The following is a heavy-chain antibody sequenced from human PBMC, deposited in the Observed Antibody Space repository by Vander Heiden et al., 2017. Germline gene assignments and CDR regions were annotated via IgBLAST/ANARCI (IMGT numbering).Heavy chain of an antibody. CDR1: GGSFNNYA. Sequence: QVQLVQSGAEVKKPGSSVQVSCKTSGGSFNNYAISWLRQAPGQGPEWMGGIIPVLNTPNYAQKFQGRVTISADDSTSTAYMELRSLRSEDTAMYYCARALTDFAWGSFREWGQGTLVTVSS. CDR2: IIPVLNTP. CDR3: ARALTDFAWGSFRE. J-gene: IGHJ4*02. V-gene: IGHV1-69*01. D-gene: IGHD3-16*01.